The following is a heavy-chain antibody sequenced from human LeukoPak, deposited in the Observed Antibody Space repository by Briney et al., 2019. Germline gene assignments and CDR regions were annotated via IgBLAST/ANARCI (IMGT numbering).Heavy chain of an antibody. Sequence: SQTLSLTCTVSGGSISSGSYYWSWIRQPAGKGLEWIGRIYTSGSTNYNPSLKSRVTISVDTSKNQFSLKLSSVTAADTAVYYCARDTGYCSSTSCYRPVDIWGQGTMVIVSS. CDR1: GGSISSGSYY. CDR2: IYTSGST. J-gene: IGHJ3*02. D-gene: IGHD2-2*02. V-gene: IGHV4-61*02. CDR3: ARDTGYCSSTSCYRPVDI.